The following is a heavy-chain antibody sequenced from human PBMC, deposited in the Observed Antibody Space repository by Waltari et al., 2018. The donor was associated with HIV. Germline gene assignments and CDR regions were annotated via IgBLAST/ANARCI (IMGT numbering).Heavy chain of an antibody. J-gene: IGHJ3*02. CDR3: AKSGGWYYYERSGYAGI. D-gene: IGHD3-22*01. CDR2: ISGGSGST. Sequence: EAQLLVSGGGLVQPGGSLRLSCAHSGCTFSSYGMSWVRQAPGKGLEWVSGISGGSGSTDYADSVKGRFTISRDNSKNTLYLQMNSLRAEDTAVYYCAKSGGWYYYERSGYAGIRGQGTMVTVSS. CDR1: GCTFSSYG. V-gene: IGHV3-23*01.